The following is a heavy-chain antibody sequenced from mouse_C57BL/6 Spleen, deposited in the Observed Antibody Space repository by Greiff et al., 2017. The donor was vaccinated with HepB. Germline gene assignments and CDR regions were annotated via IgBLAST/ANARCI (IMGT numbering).Heavy chain of an antibody. CDR2: ISDGGSYT. CDR1: GFTFSSYA. Sequence: EVKLVESGGGLVKPGGSLKLSCAASGFTFSSYAMSWVRQTPEKRLEWVATISDGGSYTYYPDNVKGRFTISRDNAKNNLYLQMSHLKSEDTAMYYCARDTAYYSNAYYAMDYWGQGTSVTVSS. J-gene: IGHJ4*01. D-gene: IGHD2-5*01. V-gene: IGHV5-4*01. CDR3: ARDTAYYSNAYYAMDY.